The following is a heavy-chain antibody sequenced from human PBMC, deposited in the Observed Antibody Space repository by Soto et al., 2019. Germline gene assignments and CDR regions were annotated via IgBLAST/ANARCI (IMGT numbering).Heavy chain of an antibody. V-gene: IGHV4-39*01. CDR2: IYYSGST. Sequence: PLETLSLTCTVSGGSISSSSYYWGWIRQPPGKGLEWIGSIYYSGSTYYNPSLKSRVTISVDTSKNQFSLKLSSVTAADTAVYYCARPGITGTTGYFDWLANYYYYGMDVWGQGTTVTVSS. CDR3: ARPGITGTTGYFDWLANYYYYGMDV. D-gene: IGHD1-7*01. CDR1: GGSISSSSYY. J-gene: IGHJ6*02.